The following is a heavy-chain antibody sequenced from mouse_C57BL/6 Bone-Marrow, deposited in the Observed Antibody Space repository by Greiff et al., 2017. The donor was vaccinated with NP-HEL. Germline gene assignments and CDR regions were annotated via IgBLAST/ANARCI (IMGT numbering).Heavy chain of an antibody. V-gene: IGHV1-74*01. D-gene: IGHD2-1*01. CDR3: AIGVYRKAWFAY. Sequence: QVQLQQPGAELVKPGASVKVSCKASGYTFTSYWMHWVKQRPGQGLEWIGRIHPSDSDPNYNQKFKGKATLTVDKSSSTAYMQLSSLTSEDSAVYYCAIGVYRKAWFAYWGQGTLVTVSA. CDR2: IHPSDSDP. CDR1: GYTFTSYW. J-gene: IGHJ3*01.